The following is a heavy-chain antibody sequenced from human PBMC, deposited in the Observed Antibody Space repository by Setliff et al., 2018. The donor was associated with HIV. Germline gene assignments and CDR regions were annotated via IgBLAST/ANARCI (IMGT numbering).Heavy chain of an antibody. Sequence: GASVKVSCKASGYTFTSYGISWVRPAPGQGLEWMGWISDYNGNTNYAQKLQGRVTMTTDTSTSTAYMELMSLTSDGPAVYYCARDFSGQQLVGGWFDPWGQGTLVTVSS. CDR1: GYTFTSYG. CDR2: ISDYNGNT. D-gene: IGHD6-13*01. CDR3: ARDFSGQQLVGGWFDP. J-gene: IGHJ5*02. V-gene: IGHV1-18*01.